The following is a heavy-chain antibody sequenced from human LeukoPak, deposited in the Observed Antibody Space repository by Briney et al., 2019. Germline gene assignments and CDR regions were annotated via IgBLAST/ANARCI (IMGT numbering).Heavy chain of an antibody. CDR2: INQDGGEK. Sequence: PGGSLRLSCAASGFNFSSYWMNWVRQAPGKGLEWVANINQDGGEKYYVDSVKDRFTISRDNAKNSLILRMNSLRAEDTAVYYWARDLWGVTGNTYGGGFDYWGQGTLVTVS. CDR1: GFNFSSYW. J-gene: IGHJ4*02. D-gene: IGHD5-18*01. CDR3: ARDLWGVTGNTYGGGFDY. V-gene: IGHV3-7*01.